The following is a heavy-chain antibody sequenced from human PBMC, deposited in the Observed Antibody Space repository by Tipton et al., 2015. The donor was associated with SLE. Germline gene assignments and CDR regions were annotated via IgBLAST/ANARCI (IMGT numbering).Heavy chain of an antibody. V-gene: IGHV3-48*03. J-gene: IGHJ4*02. Sequence: SLRLSCVASGFSFSSYEMNWGRQAPGKGLEWVSYISGSGSTIFYADSVKGRFTISRDNSKNTLYLQMNSLRTEDTAVYYCAILDTTPSSFWGQGTLVTVSS. CDR2: ISGSGSTI. D-gene: IGHD1-26*01. CDR1: GFSFSSYE. CDR3: AILDTTPSSF.